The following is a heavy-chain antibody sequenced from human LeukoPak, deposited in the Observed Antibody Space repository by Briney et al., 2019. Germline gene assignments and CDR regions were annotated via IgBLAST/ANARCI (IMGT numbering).Heavy chain of an antibody. CDR1: GYSISSGYY. D-gene: IGHD3-10*01. V-gene: IGHV4-38-2*02. CDR2: IYHSGST. CDR3: ARGYYYGSRSLY. Sequence: SETLSLTCTVSGYSISSGYYWGWIRQPPGKGLEWIGSIYHSGSTYYNPSLKSRVTISVDTSKNQFSLKLSSVTAADTAVYYCARGYYYGSRSLYWGQGTLVTVSS. J-gene: IGHJ4*02.